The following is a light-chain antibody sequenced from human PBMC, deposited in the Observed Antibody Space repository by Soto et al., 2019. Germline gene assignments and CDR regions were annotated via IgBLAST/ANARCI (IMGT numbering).Light chain of an antibody. Sequence: EIVLTQSPVTLSLSPGERATLSCRASQSVSSSYLAWYQQKPGQAPRLLIYGASSRATGIPDRFSGSGSGTDFTLTISRLEPEDFAVYYCQQYGSSPLTFGGGTTVESK. V-gene: IGKV3-20*01. J-gene: IGKJ4*01. CDR1: QSVSSSY. CDR2: GAS. CDR3: QQYGSSPLT.